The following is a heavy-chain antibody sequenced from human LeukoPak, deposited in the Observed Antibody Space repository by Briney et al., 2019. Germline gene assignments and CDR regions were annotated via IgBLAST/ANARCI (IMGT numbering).Heavy chain of an antibody. CDR2: IRYDGSNK. J-gene: IGHJ4*02. D-gene: IGHD1-26*01. Sequence: PGGSLRLSCAASGFTFSSHGMHWVRQAPGKGLEWVAFIRYDGSNKYYADSVKGRFTISRDNSKNTLYLQMNSLRAEDTAVYYCAKVGLYNSGSYLFDYWGQGTLVTVSS. CDR1: GFTFSSHG. CDR3: AKVGLYNSGSYLFDY. V-gene: IGHV3-30*02.